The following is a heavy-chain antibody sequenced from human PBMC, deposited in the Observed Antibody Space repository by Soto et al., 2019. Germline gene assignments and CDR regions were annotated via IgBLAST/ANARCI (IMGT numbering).Heavy chain of an antibody. V-gene: IGHV4-39*02. J-gene: IGHJ4*02. CDR3: ARDLQADY. CDR2: IYYSGST. CDR1: GGSISPYY. Sequence: SETLSLTCTVSGGSISPYYWSWIRQPPGKGLEWIGSIYYSGSTYYNPSLKSRVTISVDTSKNQFSLKLSSVTAADTAVYYCARDLQADYWGQGTLVTVSS.